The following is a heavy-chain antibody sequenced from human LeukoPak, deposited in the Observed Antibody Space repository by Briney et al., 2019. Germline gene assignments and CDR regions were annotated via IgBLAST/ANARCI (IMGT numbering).Heavy chain of an antibody. CDR3: ARSAVPAAKDFLNWFDP. J-gene: IGHJ5*02. CDR1: GGSNSSYY. V-gene: IGHV4-59*01. Sequence: SETLSLTCTVSGGSNSSYYWSWIRQPPGKVLEWIGYIYYRGSTNYNPSLKSRVTISVDTSKNQFSLKLSSVTAADTAVYYCARSAVPAAKDFLNWFDPWGQGTLVTVSS. CDR2: IYYRGST. D-gene: IGHD2-2*01.